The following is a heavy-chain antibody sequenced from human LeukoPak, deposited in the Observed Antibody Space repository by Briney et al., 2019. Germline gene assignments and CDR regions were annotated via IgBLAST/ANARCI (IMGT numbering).Heavy chain of an antibody. CDR1: GFTFDDYA. V-gene: IGHV3-43D*03. CDR3: AREGLNCSTSSCQRATFDY. D-gene: IGHD2-2*01. CDR2: ISWDGGST. J-gene: IGHJ4*02. Sequence: GGSLRLSCAASGFTFDDYAMHWVRQAPGKGLEWVSLISWDGGSTYYADSVKGRFTISRDNSKNSLYLQMNSLRAEDTALYYCAREGLNCSTSSCQRATFDYWGQGTLVTVSS.